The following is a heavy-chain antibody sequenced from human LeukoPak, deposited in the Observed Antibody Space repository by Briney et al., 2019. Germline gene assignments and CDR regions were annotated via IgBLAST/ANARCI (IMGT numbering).Heavy chain of an antibody. Sequence: SETLSLTCAVYGGSFSGYYWSWIRQPPGKGLEWIGEINHSGSTNYNPSLKSRVTISVDTSKNQFSLKLSSVTAADTAVYYCARVSLRYSYGCPGNFDYWGQGTLVTVSS. CDR1: GGSFSGYY. CDR3: ARVSLRYSYGCPGNFDY. CDR2: INHSGST. J-gene: IGHJ4*02. V-gene: IGHV4-34*01. D-gene: IGHD5-18*01.